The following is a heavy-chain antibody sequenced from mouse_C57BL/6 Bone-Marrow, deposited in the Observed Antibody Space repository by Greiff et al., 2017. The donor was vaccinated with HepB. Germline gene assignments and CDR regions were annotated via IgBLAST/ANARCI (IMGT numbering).Heavy chain of an antibody. Sequence: QVQLKQSGAELVRPGSSVKMSCKASGYAFSSSWMNWVKQRPGKGLEWIGRIYPGDGDTNYNGKFKGKATLTADKSSSTAYMQLSSLTSEDSAVYFCARSRLDVWGTGTTVTVSS. J-gene: IGHJ1*03. V-gene: IGHV1-82*01. CDR1: GYAFSSSW. CDR3: ARSRLDV. CDR2: IYPGDGDT.